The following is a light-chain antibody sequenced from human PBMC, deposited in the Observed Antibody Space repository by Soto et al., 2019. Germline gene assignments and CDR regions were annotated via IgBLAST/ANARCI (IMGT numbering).Light chain of an antibody. V-gene: IGKV3-15*01. J-gene: IGKJ1*01. CDR2: GAS. Sequence: EIVMTQSPATLSVSPGERATLSCRASQSVSSNLAWYQQKPGQAPRLLIYGASTRATGIPARFSGSGSGTEFTLTISSLQSEDFAVYYCQQYNNWPPKTSGQGTKVAIK. CDR1: QSVSSN. CDR3: QQYNNWPPKT.